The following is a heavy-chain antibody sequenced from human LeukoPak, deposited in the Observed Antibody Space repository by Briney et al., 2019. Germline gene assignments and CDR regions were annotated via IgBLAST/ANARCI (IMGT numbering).Heavy chain of an antibody. D-gene: IGHD2-21*02. CDR2: INYSGNT. Sequence: SETLSLTCTVSGGSISSYYWSWVRQPPGKGLEYIGYINYSGNTNYSPSLKTRVTISVDTSKKKFSLKVRSVTAAHTAVYYCARNYGGDTGSFFWYWGQGILVTVSS. V-gene: IGHV4-59*08. CDR1: GGSISSYY. CDR3: ARNYGGDTGSFFWY. J-gene: IGHJ4*02.